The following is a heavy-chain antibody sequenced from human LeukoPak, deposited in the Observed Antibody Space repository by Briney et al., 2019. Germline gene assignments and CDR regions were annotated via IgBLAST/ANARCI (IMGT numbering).Heavy chain of an antibody. D-gene: IGHD5-18*01. CDR3: ARHLSGVTGYTYGRGIDY. J-gene: IGHJ4*02. CDR2: ISYDGSKK. Sequence: GGSLRLSCAASGFTFSSYAMHWVRQAPGKGLEWVAVISYDGSKKYYADSVKGRFTISRDNAKTSLYLQMNSLRAEDTAVYYCARHLSGVTGYTYGRGIDYWGQGTLVTVSS. V-gene: IGHV3-30*04. CDR1: GFTFSSYA.